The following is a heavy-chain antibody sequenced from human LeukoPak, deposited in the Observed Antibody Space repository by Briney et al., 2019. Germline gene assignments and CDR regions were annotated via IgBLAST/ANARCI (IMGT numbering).Heavy chain of an antibody. D-gene: IGHD3-10*01. Sequence: GGSLRLSCAASGFTFSSYWMHWVRQAPGEGLVWVSRINSDGSSTSYADSVKGRFTISRDNAKNTLYLQMNSLRAEDTAVYYCARWPNSLQRGEVEYWGQGTLVTVSS. J-gene: IGHJ4*02. CDR3: ARWPNSLQRGEVEY. V-gene: IGHV3-74*01. CDR2: INSDGSST. CDR1: GFTFSSYW.